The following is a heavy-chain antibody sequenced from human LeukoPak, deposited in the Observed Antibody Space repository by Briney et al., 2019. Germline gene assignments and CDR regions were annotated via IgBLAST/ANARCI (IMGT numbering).Heavy chain of an antibody. Sequence: GGSLRLSCAASGFTFSSYGMHWVRQAPGKGLEGVAVISYDGSNKYYADSVKGRFTISRDNSKNTLYLQMNSLRAEDTAVYYCAKEYYDILTGYSTDAFDIWGQGTMVTVSS. D-gene: IGHD3-9*01. J-gene: IGHJ3*02. CDR1: GFTFSSYG. CDR2: ISYDGSNK. CDR3: AKEYYDILTGYSTDAFDI. V-gene: IGHV3-30*18.